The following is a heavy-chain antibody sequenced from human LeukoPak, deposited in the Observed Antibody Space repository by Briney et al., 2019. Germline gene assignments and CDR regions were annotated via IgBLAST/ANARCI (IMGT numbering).Heavy chain of an antibody. CDR1: GGSFSGYY. V-gene: IGHV4-34*01. CDR2: INHSGST. CDR3: ARGRRLAFDI. Sequence: PSETLSLTCAVYGGSFSGYYWSWIRQPPGKGLEWIGEINHSGSTNYNPSLKSRVTISVDTSKNQFSLKLSSVTAADTAVYYCARGRRLAFDIWGQGTMVTVSS. J-gene: IGHJ3*02.